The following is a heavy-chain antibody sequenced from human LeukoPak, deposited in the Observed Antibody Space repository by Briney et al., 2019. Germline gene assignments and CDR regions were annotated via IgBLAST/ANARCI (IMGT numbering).Heavy chain of an antibody. J-gene: IGHJ4*02. V-gene: IGHV4-34*09. Sequence: SETLSLTCAVYGGSFSGYYWSWIRQPPGKGLEWIGYIYYSGSTYYNPSLKSRVTISVDTSKNQFSLKLSSVTAADTAVYYCAREGRGYSYGFDYWGQGTLVTVSS. D-gene: IGHD5-18*01. CDR2: IYYSGST. CDR3: AREGRGYSYGFDY. CDR1: GGSFSGYY.